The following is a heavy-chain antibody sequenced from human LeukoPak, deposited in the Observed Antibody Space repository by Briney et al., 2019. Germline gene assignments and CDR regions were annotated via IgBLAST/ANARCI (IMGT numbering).Heavy chain of an antibody. CDR1: GFTFSSYS. CDR3: ARVFFGVVIDY. CDR2: ISSGSSYI. J-gene: IGHJ4*02. Sequence: GGSLRLSCAASGFTFSSYSMNWVRQAPGKGLEWVSSISSGSSYIYYADSVKGRFTISRDNAKNSLYLQMNSLRAEDTAVYYCARVFFGVVIDYWGQGTLVTVSS. D-gene: IGHD3-3*01. V-gene: IGHV3-21*01.